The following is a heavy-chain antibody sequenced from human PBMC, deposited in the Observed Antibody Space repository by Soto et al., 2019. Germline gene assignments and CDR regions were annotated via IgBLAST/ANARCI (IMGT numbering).Heavy chain of an antibody. CDR2: ISHTGTT. V-gene: IGHV4-4*02. CDR3: AGNRGYSYGYAPSNWFDP. CDR1: GDSISGSQW. Sequence: SETLSLTCAVSGDSISGSQWWSWVRLPPGKGLEWIGEISHTGTTNYNPSLKSRVTISVDTSKNQFSLKLSSVTAADTAVYYCAGNRGYSYGYAPSNWFDPWGQGTLVTVSS. J-gene: IGHJ5*02. D-gene: IGHD5-18*01.